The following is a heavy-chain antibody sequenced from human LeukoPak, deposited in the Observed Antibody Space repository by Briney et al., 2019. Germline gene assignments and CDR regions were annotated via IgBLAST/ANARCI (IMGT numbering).Heavy chain of an antibody. V-gene: IGHV4-34*01. CDR1: GGSFSGYY. CDR3: ARLMIGGYGDANYYMDV. J-gene: IGHJ6*03. Sequence: PSETLSLTCAVYGGSFSGYYWSWIRQPPGKGLEWIGEINHSGSTNYNPSLKSRVTISVDTSKNQFSLKLSSVTAADTAVYYCARLMIGGYGDANYYMDVWGKGATVTVSS. CDR2: INHSGST. D-gene: IGHD4-17*01.